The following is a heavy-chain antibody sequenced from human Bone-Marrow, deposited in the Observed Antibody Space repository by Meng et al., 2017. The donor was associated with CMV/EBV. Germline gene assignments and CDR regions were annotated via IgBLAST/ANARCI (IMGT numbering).Heavy chain of an antibody. J-gene: IGHJ6*02. D-gene: IGHD3-16*01. CDR1: GFTFTNYA. Sequence: GGSLRLSCAASGFTFTNYAMSWVRQTPGKGLEWVSAISGSGGSTYYTDSARGRFTISRDNSKNTLYLQMNSLRGEDTAVYYCAKDKIMTKTQPRATYGLDVWGPGTTVTVSS. V-gene: IGHV3-23*01. CDR3: AKDKIMTKTQPRATYGLDV. CDR2: ISGSGGST.